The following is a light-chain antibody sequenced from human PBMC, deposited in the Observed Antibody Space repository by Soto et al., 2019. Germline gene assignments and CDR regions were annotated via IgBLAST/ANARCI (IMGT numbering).Light chain of an antibody. Sequence: EVVMTQSPATLSVFPGERVNLSCRASQSVSSSLAWYQQKPGQAPRLLIYSAFTRASGTPARFSGSGSGTEFTLTISSLESEDFAFYYCQQYINGYTFGQGTKLEIK. CDR1: QSVSSS. J-gene: IGKJ2*01. CDR3: QQYINGYT. CDR2: SAF. V-gene: IGKV3-15*01.